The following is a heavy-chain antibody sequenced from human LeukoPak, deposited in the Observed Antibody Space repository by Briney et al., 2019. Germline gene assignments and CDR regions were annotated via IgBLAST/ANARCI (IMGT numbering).Heavy chain of an antibody. CDR1: GGSISSGGYS. Sequence: PSETLSLTCAVSGGSISSGGYSWSWIRQPPGKGLEWIGYIYHSGSTYYNPSLKSRVTISVDGSKNQFSLKLSSVTAADTAVYYCARSSSWYPRNFDYWGQGTLVTVSS. V-gene: IGHV4-30-2*01. J-gene: IGHJ4*02. D-gene: IGHD6-13*01. CDR2: IYHSGST. CDR3: ARSSSWYPRNFDY.